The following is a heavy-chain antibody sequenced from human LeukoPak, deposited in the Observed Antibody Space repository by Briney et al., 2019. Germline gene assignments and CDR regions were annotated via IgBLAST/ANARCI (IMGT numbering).Heavy chain of an antibody. CDR1: GFTFSSYA. D-gene: IGHD6-13*01. CDR2: ISNGGGSI. Sequence: GGSLRLSCAASGFTFSSYAMGWVRQAPGKGLEWVSGISNGGGSIYYTDSVRGRFTVSRDNSKNTLYLQVNSLSAEDTAVYYCAKTSGMSRAGFDSWGQGTLVTVSS. V-gene: IGHV3-23*01. CDR3: AKTSGMSRAGFDS. J-gene: IGHJ4*02.